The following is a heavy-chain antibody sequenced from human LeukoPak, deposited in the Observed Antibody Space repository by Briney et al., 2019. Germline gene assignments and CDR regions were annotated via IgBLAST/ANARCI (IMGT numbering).Heavy chain of an antibody. J-gene: IGHJ3*02. CDR3: AREWANGNGFDI. CDR2: IYPSGST. D-gene: IGHD1-26*01. V-gene: IGHV4-30-2*01. Sequence: SQTLSLTCAVFGGSISSGGYAWSWIRQPPGKGLGWIGYIYPSGSTYYNPSLKRRVTISVDRSNNHFSLKLSSMTAADTAVYYWAREWANGNGFDIWGQGTMVTASS. CDR1: GGSISSGGYA.